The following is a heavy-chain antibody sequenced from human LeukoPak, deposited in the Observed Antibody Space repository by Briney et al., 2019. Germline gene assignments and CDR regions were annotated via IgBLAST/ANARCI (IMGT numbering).Heavy chain of an antibody. Sequence: PGGSLRLSCAGSGFSFSSYGMHWVRQAPGKGLEWVAIIPYDVVNTYYADSVKGRFTISRDNSKNTLFLQMNSLRAEDTAVYYCARDGSGYSSSWSFDYWGQGTLVTVSS. J-gene: IGHJ4*02. V-gene: IGHV3-30*03. CDR1: GFSFSSYG. D-gene: IGHD6-13*01. CDR2: IPYDVVNT. CDR3: ARDGSGYSSSWSFDY.